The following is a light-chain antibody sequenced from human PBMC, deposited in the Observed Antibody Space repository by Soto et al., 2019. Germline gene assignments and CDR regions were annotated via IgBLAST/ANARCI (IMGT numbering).Light chain of an antibody. CDR3: QHWTDYSWT. Sequence: DIHMTQSPSTLSASVGDRVTITCRASQSLTMRLAWYQQKPGKAPNLLIYKTSSLESGVPSRFSGSGSGTECTLTISSLQPDDFATYYCQHWTDYSWTFGQGTKVEVK. V-gene: IGKV1-5*03. J-gene: IGKJ1*01. CDR2: KTS. CDR1: QSLTMR.